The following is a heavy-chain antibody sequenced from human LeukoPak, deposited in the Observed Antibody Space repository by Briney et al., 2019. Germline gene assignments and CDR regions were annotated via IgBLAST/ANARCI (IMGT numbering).Heavy chain of an antibody. D-gene: IGHD3-16*02. CDR3: ARGPYDYVWGSYRRAIGLDY. CDR1: GFPLSSYS. J-gene: IGHJ4*02. V-gene: IGHV3-48*01. Sequence: GGSLRLSCAASGFPLSSYSMNWVRQAPGKGLEWVSYTSGSSSIIYYADSVKGRFTITRDNAKNSLYLQMNSLRVEDTAVYCCARGPYDYVWGSYRRAIGLDYWGQGTLVTISS. CDR2: TSGSSSII.